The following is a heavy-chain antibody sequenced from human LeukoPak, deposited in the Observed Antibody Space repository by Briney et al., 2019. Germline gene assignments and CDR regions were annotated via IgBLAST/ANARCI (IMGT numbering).Heavy chain of an antibody. V-gene: IGHV3-30-3*01. CDR2: ISYDGSNK. J-gene: IGHJ4*02. CDR3: ASNALRDSGVLTDY. Sequence: PGGSLRLSCAASGFTFSSYAMHWVRQAPGKGLEWLAVISYDGSNKYYADSVKGRFTISRDNSKNTLYLQMNSLRFEDTAVYYCASNALRDSGVLTDYWGQGTLVTVSS. D-gene: IGHD6-6*01. CDR1: GFTFSSYA.